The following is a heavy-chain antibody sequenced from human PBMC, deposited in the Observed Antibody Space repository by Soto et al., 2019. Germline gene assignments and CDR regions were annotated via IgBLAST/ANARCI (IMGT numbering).Heavy chain of an antibody. CDR1: GGTFSSYT. CDR3: ARGQRWLRLGRHYYGMDV. V-gene: IGHV1-69*02. Sequence: QVQLVQSGAEVKKPRSSVKVSCKASGGTFSSYTISWVRQAPGQGLEWMGRIIPILGIANYAQKFQGRVTMTADKSTSTACMELSGLRSEDTAVYYCARGQRWLRLGRHYYGMDVWGQGTTVTVSS. CDR2: IIPILGIA. J-gene: IGHJ6*02. D-gene: IGHD5-12*01.